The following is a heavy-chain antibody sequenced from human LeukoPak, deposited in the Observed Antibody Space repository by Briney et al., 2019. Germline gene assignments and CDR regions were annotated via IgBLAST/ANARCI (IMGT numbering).Heavy chain of an antibody. J-gene: IGHJ4*02. CDR1: GYTFTIYA. Sequence: ASVKPSCKASGYTFTIYAIHWVRQAPGQRLEWLGWISAGNGDTGYSQKFQGRVTFTRDTSANTVYMELTSLTSEDAAVYYCARDRGKFLIAFWGQGTLVTVSS. V-gene: IGHV1-3*01. CDR2: ISAGNGDT. D-gene: IGHD1-26*01. CDR3: ARDRGKFLIAF.